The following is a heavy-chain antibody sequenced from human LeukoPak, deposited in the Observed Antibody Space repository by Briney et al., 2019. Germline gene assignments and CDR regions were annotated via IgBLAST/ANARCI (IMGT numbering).Heavy chain of an antibody. CDR3: AREADYGAYYFDY. CDR1: GFTFSSYA. V-gene: IGHV3-30-3*01. CDR2: ISYDGSNK. Sequence: PGGSLRLSCAASGFTFSSYAMHWVRQAPGKGLEWVAVISYDGSNKYYADSVKGRFTISRDNSKNTLYLQMNSLRAEDTAVYYCAREADYGAYYFDYWGQGTLVTVSS. J-gene: IGHJ4*02. D-gene: IGHD4-17*01.